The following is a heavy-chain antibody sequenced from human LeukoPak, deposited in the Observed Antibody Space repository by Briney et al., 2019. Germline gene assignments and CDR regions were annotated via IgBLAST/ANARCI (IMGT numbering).Heavy chain of an antibody. Sequence: ASVKVSCKASGYTFTSYAMHWVRQAPGQRLEWMGWINAGNGNTKYSQKFQGRVTITRDTSASTAYMELSSLRSEDTAVYYCARGGDGYKESDYWGQGTLVTVSS. J-gene: IGHJ4*02. CDR1: GYTFTSYA. CDR3: ARGGDGYKESDY. D-gene: IGHD5-24*01. CDR2: INAGNGNT. V-gene: IGHV1-3*01.